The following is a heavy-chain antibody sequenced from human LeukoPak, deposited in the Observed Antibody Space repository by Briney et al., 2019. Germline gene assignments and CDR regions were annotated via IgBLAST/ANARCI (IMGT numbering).Heavy chain of an antibody. J-gene: IGHJ4*02. D-gene: IGHD5-24*01. Sequence: GASVKVSCKASGGTFSSYAISWVRQAPGQGLEWMGRIIPILGIANYAQKFQGRVTITADKSTSTAYMELSSLRSEDTAVYYCARDPAGGYKDYWGQGTLVTVSS. V-gene: IGHV1-69*04. CDR3: ARDPAGGYKDY. CDR2: IIPILGIA. CDR1: GGTFSSYA.